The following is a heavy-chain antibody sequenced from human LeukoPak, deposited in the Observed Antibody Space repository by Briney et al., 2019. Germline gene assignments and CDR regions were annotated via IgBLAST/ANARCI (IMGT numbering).Heavy chain of an antibody. D-gene: IGHD3-3*01. Sequence: GGSLRLSCAASGFTFSSYSMNWVRQAPGKGLEWVSYISSSSSTIYYADSVKGQFTISRDNAKNSLYLQMNSLRAEDTAVYYCARVGYYDFWSGTLKDYYMDVWGKGTTVTVSS. CDR2: ISSSSSTI. CDR3: ARVGYYDFWSGTLKDYYMDV. V-gene: IGHV3-48*01. J-gene: IGHJ6*03. CDR1: GFTFSSYS.